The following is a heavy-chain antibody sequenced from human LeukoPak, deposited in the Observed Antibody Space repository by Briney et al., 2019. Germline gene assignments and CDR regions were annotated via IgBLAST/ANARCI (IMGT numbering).Heavy chain of an antibody. V-gene: IGHV1-18*01. J-gene: IGHJ3*02. D-gene: IGHD1-26*01. CDR2: ISAYNGNT. CDR3: ARTLSGSYRARAFDI. Sequence: EASVQVSCKASGYTFTSYGISWVRQAPGQGLEWMGWISAYNGNTNYAQKLQGRVTMTTGTSTNTAYMELRSLRSDDTAVYYCARTLSGSYRARAFDIWGQGTMVTVSS. CDR1: GYTFTSYG.